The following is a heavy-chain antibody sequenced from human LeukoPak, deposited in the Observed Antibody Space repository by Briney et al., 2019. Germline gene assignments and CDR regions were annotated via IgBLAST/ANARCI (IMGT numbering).Heavy chain of an antibody. CDR2: ISYDGSNK. V-gene: IGHV3-30-3*01. Sequence: PGRSLRLSCAASGFTFSSYAMHWVRQAPGKGLEWVAVISYDGSNKYYADSVKGRFTISRDNSKNTLYLQMNSLRAEDTAVYYCARDSGSYYFDYWGQGTLVTVSS. CDR1: GFTFSSYA. D-gene: IGHD1-26*01. CDR3: ARDSGSYYFDY. J-gene: IGHJ4*02.